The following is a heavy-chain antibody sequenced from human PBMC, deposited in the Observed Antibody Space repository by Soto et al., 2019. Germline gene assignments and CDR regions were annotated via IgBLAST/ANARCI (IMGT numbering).Heavy chain of an antibody. CDR1: GYTFTSYY. V-gene: IGHV1-46*01. CDR3: ARDGRSPYSSGWYYFDY. D-gene: IGHD6-19*01. J-gene: IGHJ4*02. CDR2: INPSGGST. Sequence: ASVKVSCKASGYTFTSYYMHWLRQAPGQGLEWMGIINPSGGSTSYAQKFQGRVTMTRDTSTSTVYMELSSLRSEDTAVYYCARDGRSPYSSGWYYFDYWGQGTLVTVSS.